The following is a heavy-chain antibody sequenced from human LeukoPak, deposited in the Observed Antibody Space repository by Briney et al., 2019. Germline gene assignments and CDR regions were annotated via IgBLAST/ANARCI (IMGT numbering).Heavy chain of an antibody. CDR1: GFTFRTYA. J-gene: IGHJ4*02. Sequence: GGSLRLSCVASGFTFRTYAMSWVRQAPGKGLEWVSVISDTGTSTYYADSMKGRFTISRANSKNTVFLQMNSLRAEDSAVYYCAKGAGDYCSGGRCYPFDYWGQGTPVTVSS. V-gene: IGHV3-23*01. CDR2: ISDTGTST. D-gene: IGHD2-15*01. CDR3: AKGAGDYCSGGRCYPFDY.